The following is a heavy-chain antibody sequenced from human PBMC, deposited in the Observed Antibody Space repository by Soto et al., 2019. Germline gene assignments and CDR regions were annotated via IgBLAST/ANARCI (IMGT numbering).Heavy chain of an antibody. CDR3: AKRVDRGYAFDI. CDR2: ISGSGGST. CDR1: GFTFSSYA. J-gene: IGHJ3*02. V-gene: IGHV3-23*01. D-gene: IGHD2-15*01. Sequence: EVPLLESGGGLVQPGGSLRLSCAASGFTFSSYAMSWVRQAPGKGLEWVSAISGSGGSTYYADSVKGRFTISRDNSKNTLYLQMNSLRAEDTAVYYCAKRVDRGYAFDIWGQGTMVTVSS.